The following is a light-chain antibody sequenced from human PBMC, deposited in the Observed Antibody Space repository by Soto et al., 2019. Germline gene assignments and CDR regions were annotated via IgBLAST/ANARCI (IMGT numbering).Light chain of an antibody. CDR1: SSDVGAYDY. CDR3: SLYTSSDTPYV. Sequence: QSALTQPASVSGSPGQSITISCTGTSSDVGAYDYVSWYQQHPDKAPKLIIYVVSNRPSGVSNRFPGSKSGNTASLTISGLQAEDEADYYCSLYTSSDTPYVFGTGTKVTVL. V-gene: IGLV2-14*01. CDR2: VVS. J-gene: IGLJ1*01.